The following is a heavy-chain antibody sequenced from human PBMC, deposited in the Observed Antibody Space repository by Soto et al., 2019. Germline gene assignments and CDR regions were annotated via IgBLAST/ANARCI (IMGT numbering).Heavy chain of an antibody. V-gene: IGHV4-34*01. CDR3: ARGTVYVPFLFPCLDV. CDR1: GESLSAYY. Sequence: SETLSLTCAVYGESLSAYYWTWIRQPPGKGLEWIGEINQSGSTNYNPSLESRVTMSADTSKKHFSLKVTSVAAADTAVYYCARGTVYVPFLFPCLDVWGQGTTVTVSS. J-gene: IGHJ6*02. CDR2: INQSGST. D-gene: IGHD3-10*02.